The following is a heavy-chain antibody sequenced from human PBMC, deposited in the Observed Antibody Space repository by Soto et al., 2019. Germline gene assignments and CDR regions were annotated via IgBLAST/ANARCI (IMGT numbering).Heavy chain of an antibody. D-gene: IGHD1-26*01. V-gene: IGHV1-69*08. CDR2: IIPILGIA. Sequence: QVQLVQSGAEVKKPGSSVKVSCKASGGTFSSYTISWVRQAPGQGLEWMGRIIPILGIANYAQKFQGRVTLPADKSTSTAYMELSSLRSEDTAVYYGARDRLGATALDYWGQGTLVTVSS. CDR1: GGTFSSYT. J-gene: IGHJ4*02. CDR3: ARDRLGATALDY.